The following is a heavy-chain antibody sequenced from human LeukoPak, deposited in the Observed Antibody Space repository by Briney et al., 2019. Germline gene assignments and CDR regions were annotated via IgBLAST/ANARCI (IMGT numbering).Heavy chain of an antibody. CDR1: GYTFSNYD. D-gene: IGHD2-21*01. CDR2: MNPESGGT. J-gene: IGHJ4*02. Sequence: ASVKVSRKTSGYTFSNYDINWVRQATGQGPEWMGWMNPESGGTGYSQKFQGRVTMTRDSSRSTAYMELISLRFEDTAIYYCTRAIRHQLLSDYWGQGTLVTVSS. CDR3: TRAIRHQLLSDY. V-gene: IGHV1-8*01.